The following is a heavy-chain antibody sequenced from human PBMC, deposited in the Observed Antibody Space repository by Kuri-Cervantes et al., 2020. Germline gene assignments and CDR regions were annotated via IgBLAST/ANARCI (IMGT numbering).Heavy chain of an antibody. Sequence: ETLSLTCAVYGGSFSDHLWTWVRQAPGKGLEWIPVIYSGGSTYYADSVKGRFTISRDNSKNTLYLQMNSLRAEDTAVYYCAREMYSSSPFDYWGQGTLVTVSS. CDR1: GGSFSDHL. CDR2: IYSGGST. D-gene: IGHD6-13*01. CDR3: AREMYSSSPFDY. V-gene: IGHV3-53*05. J-gene: IGHJ4*02.